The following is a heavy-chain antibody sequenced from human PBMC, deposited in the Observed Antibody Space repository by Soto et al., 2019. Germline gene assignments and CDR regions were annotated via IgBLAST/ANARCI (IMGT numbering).Heavy chain of an antibody. CDR3: VRKGGYFPNGYLDS. CDR1: GFTLSVYT. J-gene: IGHJ4*02. CDR2: IGRTSTDT. V-gene: IGHV3-48*01. D-gene: IGHD3-22*01. Sequence: QLVESGGGLVQPGGSLRLACAASGFTLSVYTMHWVRQAPGKGLERVSCIGRTSTDTYYADSLKGRFTIARDNAKGSVYVQNNSLRVEDTAVYYCVRKGGYFPNGYLDSWGQGTLVTVSS.